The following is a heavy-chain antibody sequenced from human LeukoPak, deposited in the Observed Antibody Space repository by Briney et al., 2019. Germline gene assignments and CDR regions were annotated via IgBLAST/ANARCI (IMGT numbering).Heavy chain of an antibody. CDR3: ARVWEYSYAMDV. V-gene: IGHV4-34*01. Sequence: SETLSLTCAVYGESFSDFYWTWIRQSPGQGLEWIGSIYHSGSTYYNPSLKSRVTISVDTSKNQFSLKLSSVTAADTAVYYCARVWEYSYAMDVWGKGTTVTVSS. J-gene: IGHJ6*03. CDR1: GESFSDFY. CDR2: IYHSGST. D-gene: IGHD5-18*01.